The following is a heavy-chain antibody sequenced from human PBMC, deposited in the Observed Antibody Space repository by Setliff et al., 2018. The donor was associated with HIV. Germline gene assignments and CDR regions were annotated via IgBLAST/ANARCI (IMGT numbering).Heavy chain of an antibody. CDR1: GFTFSNFG. Sequence: PGGSLRLSCVASGFTFSNFGMNWVRQAPGKGLEWVSYISSSGSTIYYADSVKGRITISRDNTKNSLYLQMNSLRAEDTAVYYCARGSGYDKGAYHYYYGMDVWGQGTTVTVSS. D-gene: IGHD5-12*01. CDR2: ISSSGSTI. CDR3: ARGSGYDKGAYHYYYGMDV. V-gene: IGHV3-48*04. J-gene: IGHJ6*02.